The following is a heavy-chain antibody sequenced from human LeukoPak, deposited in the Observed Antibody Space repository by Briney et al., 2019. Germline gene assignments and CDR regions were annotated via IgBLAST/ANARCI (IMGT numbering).Heavy chain of an antibody. V-gene: IGHV3-30-3*01. J-gene: IGHJ6*03. CDR3: AREKDIVVVPAAPYYYYYMDV. CDR1: GFTFSSYA. D-gene: IGHD2-2*01. Sequence: GGSLRLSCAASGFTFSSYAMHWVRQAPGKGLEWVAVISYDGSNKYYADSVKGRFTISRDNSKNTLYLQMNSLRAEDTAVYYCAREKDIVVVPAAPYYYYYMDVWGKGTTVTVSS. CDR2: ISYDGSNK.